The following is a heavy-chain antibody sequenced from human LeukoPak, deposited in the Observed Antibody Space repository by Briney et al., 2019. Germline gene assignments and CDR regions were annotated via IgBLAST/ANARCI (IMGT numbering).Heavy chain of an antibody. V-gene: IGHV3-21*01. CDR3: ARVRGNSPGGLFDY. J-gene: IGHJ4*02. D-gene: IGHD4-23*01. CDR1: GFTFSSYS. CDR2: ISPRSTYI. Sequence: GGSLRLSCAASGFTFSSYSMNWVRQAPGKGLEWVSSISPRSTYIYYADSLRGRFTVSRDNAKNSLYLQMNSLRAEDTAVYYCARVRGNSPGGLFDYWGQGNVVTVSS.